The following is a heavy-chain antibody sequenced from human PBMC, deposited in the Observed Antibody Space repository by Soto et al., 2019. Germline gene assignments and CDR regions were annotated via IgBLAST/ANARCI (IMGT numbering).Heavy chain of an antibody. CDR3: TKSRRSILMVYGFGGMDV. J-gene: IGHJ6*02. D-gene: IGHD2-8*01. CDR1: GFAFRNYD. Sequence: GGSLRLSCAASGFAFRNYDMNWVRQAPGKGLEWVSSISGSGDGTYYGDSVKGRFTISRDSSSSTLYLQMNNVRGEDTAVYFCTKSRRSILMVYGFGGMDVWGQGTTVTVSS. CDR2: ISGSGDGT. V-gene: IGHV3-23*01.